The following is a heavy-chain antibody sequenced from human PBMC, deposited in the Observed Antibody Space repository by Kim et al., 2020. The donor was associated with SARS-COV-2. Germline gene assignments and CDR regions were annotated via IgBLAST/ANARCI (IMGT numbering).Heavy chain of an antibody. D-gene: IGHD2-15*01. Sequence: NSDTTTYAQNFQGRVAMTRDTSTSTVYMELRGLTSEDTAVYYCGRDGGDYWGQGTLVTVSS. J-gene: IGHJ4*02. V-gene: IGHV1-46*01. CDR3: GRDGGDY. CDR2: NSDTT.